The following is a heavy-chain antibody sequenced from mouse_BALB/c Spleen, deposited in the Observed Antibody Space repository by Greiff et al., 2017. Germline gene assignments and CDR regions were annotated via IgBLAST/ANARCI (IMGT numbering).Heavy chain of an antibody. CDR3: ARGNDEAMDY. CDR1: GFAFSSYD. Sequence: EVKLVESGGGLVKPGGSLKLSCAASGFAFSSYDMSWVRQTPEKRLEWVAYISSGGGSTYYPDTVKGRFTISRDNAKNTLYLQMSSLKSEDTAMYYCARGNDEAMDYWGQGTSVTVSS. D-gene: IGHD2-3*01. CDR2: ISSGGGST. V-gene: IGHV5-12-1*01. J-gene: IGHJ4*01.